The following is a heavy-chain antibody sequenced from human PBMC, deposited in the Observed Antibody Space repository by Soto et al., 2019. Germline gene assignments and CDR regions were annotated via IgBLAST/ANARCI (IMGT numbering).Heavy chain of an antibody. Sequence: QITLKESGPTLVKPTQTLTLTCTFSGFSLRTSEVGVGWIRQPPGKALEWLAVIYWDDDERYSLSLKNRLTITKDTFKNQVVLTMTNMDPVDTATYYCAHRRYCSGGSCFDYWGQGTLVTVSS. V-gene: IGHV2-5*02. CDR3: AHRRYCSGGSCFDY. CDR2: IYWDDDE. J-gene: IGHJ4*02. D-gene: IGHD2-15*01. CDR1: GFSLRTSEVG.